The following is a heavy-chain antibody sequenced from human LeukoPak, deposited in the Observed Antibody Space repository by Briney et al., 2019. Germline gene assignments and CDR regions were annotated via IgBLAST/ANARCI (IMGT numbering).Heavy chain of an antibody. CDR3: ARSDYNDYRGLGF. CDR2: IIPSSGST. V-gene: IGHV1-46*01. Sequence: ASVKVSCKASGYAFTSYHIHWMRQAPGQGLGWMGIIIPSSGSTTYAQKFQGRVTMTRDTSTSTVYMELSSLTTDDTAVYFCARSDYNDYRGLGFWGQGTLVTVSS. J-gene: IGHJ4*02. CDR1: GYAFTSYH. D-gene: IGHD4-11*01.